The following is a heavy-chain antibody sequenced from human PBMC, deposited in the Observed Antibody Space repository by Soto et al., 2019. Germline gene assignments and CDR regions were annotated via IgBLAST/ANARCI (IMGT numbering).Heavy chain of an antibody. CDR2: IYYSGST. CDR3: ARLVAYCPDVSCNDF. Sequence: QVQLQESGPGLVKPSETLSLSCTVSGGSVSSYYWSWIRQPPGKGLEWIGYIYYSGSTSYNPSLKSLVTISLDMSKNQVSLKLSSVTAADTAVYFCARLVAYCPDVSCNDFWGQGTLVTVSS. D-gene: IGHD2-21*01. J-gene: IGHJ4*02. V-gene: IGHV4-59*08. CDR1: GGSVSSYY.